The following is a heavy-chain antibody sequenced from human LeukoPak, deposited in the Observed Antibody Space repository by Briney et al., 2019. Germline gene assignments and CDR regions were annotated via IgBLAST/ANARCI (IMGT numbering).Heavy chain of an antibody. D-gene: IGHD3-10*01. J-gene: IGHJ4*02. CDR2: INHSGST. CDR3: ARTIWFGELLALDY. Sequence: PSETLSLTCAVYVVSFSGYYWSWIPQPPGKGLEWIGEINHSGSTNDNPSLKSRVTMSVDTSKNQFSLKLSSVTAADTAVYYCARTIWFGELLALDYWGQGTLVTVSS. V-gene: IGHV4-34*01. CDR1: VVSFSGYY.